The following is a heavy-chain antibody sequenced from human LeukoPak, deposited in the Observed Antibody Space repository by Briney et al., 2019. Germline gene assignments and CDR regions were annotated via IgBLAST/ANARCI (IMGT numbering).Heavy chain of an antibody. CDR3: AKDYGSGSYSFDY. Sequence: PGGSLRLSCAASGFTFGSYGMQWVRQAPGKGLEWVAFIRSEGTNKYYADSVKGRFTISRDNSKNTLYLQMDSLRAEDTAVYYCAKDYGSGSYSFDYWGQGTLVTVSS. CDR1: GFTFGSYG. D-gene: IGHD3-10*01. CDR2: IRSEGTNK. V-gene: IGHV3-30*02. J-gene: IGHJ4*02.